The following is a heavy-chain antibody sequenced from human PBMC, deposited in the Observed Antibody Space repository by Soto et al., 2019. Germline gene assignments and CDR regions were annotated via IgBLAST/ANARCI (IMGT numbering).Heavy chain of an antibody. J-gene: IGHJ4*02. CDR2: IGTAGDT. Sequence: PWGSLRLSCEASGFTFIGFDIHFFRQPTGKCLEWVSSIGTAGDTYYAVSVKGRFTISRDNAKNSLSLQMNSLRAGDMAVYFCAKSQEIGTHFFDSWGQGTQVTVSS. D-gene: IGHD6-13*01. CDR1: GFTFIGFD. V-gene: IGHV3-13*01. CDR3: AKSQEIGTHFFDS.